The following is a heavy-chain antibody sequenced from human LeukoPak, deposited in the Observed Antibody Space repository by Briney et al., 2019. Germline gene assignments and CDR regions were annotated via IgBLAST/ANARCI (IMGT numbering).Heavy chain of an antibody. CDR3: ATTFPLTGTGFLDV. V-gene: IGHV4-4*07. CDR2: IYASGSI. CDR1: GGSISSYY. Sequence: PSETLSLTCTVSGGSISSYYWSWIRQPAGKGLEWIGRIYASGSINYNPSLKSRVTISVDTSKNQFSLKLSSVTAADTAVYYCATTFPLTGTGFLDVWGKGTTVTVSS. D-gene: IGHD1/OR15-1a*01. J-gene: IGHJ6*04.